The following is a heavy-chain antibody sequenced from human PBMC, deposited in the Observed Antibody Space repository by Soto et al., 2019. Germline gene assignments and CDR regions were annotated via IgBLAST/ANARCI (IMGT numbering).Heavy chain of an antibody. J-gene: IGHJ6*02. CDR3: ARELFNYYYYGMDV. CDR1: GGTFSSYA. CDR2: IIPLFGTA. Sequence: GASVKVSCKSSGGTFSSYAISWVRQAPGQGLEWMGGIIPLFGTAKYAQKFQGRVTITADESTRTAYMEVSRLRSDDTAVYYCARELFNYYYYGMDVWGQGTTVTVSS. V-gene: IGHV1-69*13.